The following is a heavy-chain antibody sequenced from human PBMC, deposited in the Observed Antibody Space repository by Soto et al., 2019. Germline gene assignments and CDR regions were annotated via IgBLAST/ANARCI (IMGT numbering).Heavy chain of an antibody. Sequence: QVQLVESGGGVVQPGRSLRLSCAASGFTFSSYGMHWVRQAPGKGLEWVAVISYDGSNKYYADSVKGRFTISRDNSKNTLYLQMNSLRAEDTAVYYCAKGYCSGGSCSHYYYGMDVWGQGTTVTVSS. CDR2: ISYDGSNK. J-gene: IGHJ6*02. CDR3: AKGYCSGGSCSHYYYGMDV. D-gene: IGHD2-15*01. V-gene: IGHV3-30*18. CDR1: GFTFSSYG.